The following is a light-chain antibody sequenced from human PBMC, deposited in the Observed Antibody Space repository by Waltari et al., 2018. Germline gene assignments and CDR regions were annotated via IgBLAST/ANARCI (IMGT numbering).Light chain of an antibody. J-gene: IGLJ2*01. CDR3: QSYDTSLGVV. Sequence: QSVLTQPPSVSGAPGQRVTISCTGSWSNIGAGYDVHWYQQLPGKAPTLLVYGVNTPPPGDPDRFFGSKSGTSASLAIPGLQPEDEADYYCQSYDTSLGVVFGGGTKLTVL. CDR1: WSNIGAGYD. V-gene: IGLV1-40*01. CDR2: GVN.